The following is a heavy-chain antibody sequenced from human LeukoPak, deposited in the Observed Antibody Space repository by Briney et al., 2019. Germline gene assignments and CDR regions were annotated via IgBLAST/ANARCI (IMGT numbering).Heavy chain of an antibody. CDR1: GGSISSYY. D-gene: IGHD3-10*01. Sequence: SETLSLTCTVSGGSISSYYWSWIRQPPGKGLEWIGYIDYSGSTNYNPSLKSRVTISVDTSKNQFSLTLSSVTAADTAVYYCTRSDGYGLVGIWGQGTMVTVSS. CDR3: TRSDGYGLVGI. J-gene: IGHJ3*01. CDR2: IDYSGST. V-gene: IGHV4-59*12.